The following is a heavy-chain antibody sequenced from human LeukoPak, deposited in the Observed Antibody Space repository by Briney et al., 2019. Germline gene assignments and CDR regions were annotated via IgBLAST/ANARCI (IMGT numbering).Heavy chain of an antibody. D-gene: IGHD1-26*01. Sequence: ASVKVSCRASGDTFSSYYMHWVRQAPGQGLEWMGIINPSGGSITYAQMFQGRVTMTGDMSTSTDYMELTSLTSDDTAVYYCARDNSVGETAWWFDPWGQGTLVTVSS. J-gene: IGHJ5*02. V-gene: IGHV1-46*01. CDR3: ARDNSVGETAWWFDP. CDR2: INPSGGSI. CDR1: GDTFSSYY.